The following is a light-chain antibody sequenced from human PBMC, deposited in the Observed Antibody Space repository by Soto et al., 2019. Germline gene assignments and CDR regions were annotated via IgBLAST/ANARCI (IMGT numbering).Light chain of an antibody. J-gene: IGLJ3*02. CDR3: LIYYGDGWV. CDR1: AGAVTSDYY. CDR2: STM. Sequence: QSVVTQEPSLTVSPGGTVTLTCASSAGAVTSDYYPNWFQQRPGQAPTVLIYSTMNKHSWTPARFSGSLLGGKAALTLSGAQPEDEADYYCLIYYGDGWVFGGGTKLTVL. V-gene: IGLV7-43*01.